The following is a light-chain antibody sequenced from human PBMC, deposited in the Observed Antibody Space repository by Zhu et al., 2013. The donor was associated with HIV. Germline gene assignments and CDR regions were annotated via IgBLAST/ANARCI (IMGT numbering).Light chain of an antibody. CDR3: QSYDGSVGVV. V-gene: IGLV1-40*01. J-gene: IGLJ3*02. Sequence: QSVLTQPPSVSGTPGQSVTISCSGSSSNIGINTVNWYQQLPGTAPKLLIFDNINRASGVPDRFSASKSGTSASLAITGLQAEDEADYYCQSYDGSVGVVFGGGTKLTVL. CDR1: SSNIGINT. CDR2: DNI.